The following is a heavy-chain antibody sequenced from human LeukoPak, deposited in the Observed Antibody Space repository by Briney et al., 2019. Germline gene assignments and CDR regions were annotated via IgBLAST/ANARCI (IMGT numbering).Heavy chain of an antibody. CDR3: AKDGSYFDF. CDR2: INDDGSKI. CDR1: GFTFSDSW. Sequence: HPGGSLILSCAASGFTFSDSWMSWVRQAPGKGLEWVANINDDGSKIYYVESVKGRFTISRDNAKKFVSLQMNILRVEDTAVYFCAKDGSYFDFWGQGVQVTVSS. D-gene: IGHD2-15*01. J-gene: IGHJ4*02. V-gene: IGHV3-7*01.